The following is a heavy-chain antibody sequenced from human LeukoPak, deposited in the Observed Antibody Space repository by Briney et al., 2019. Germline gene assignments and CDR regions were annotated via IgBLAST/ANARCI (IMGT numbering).Heavy chain of an antibody. V-gene: IGHV1-69*05. Sequence: SVWVSCKASGGTFSSYAISWVRQAPGQGLEWMGGIIPIFGTANYAQTFQGRVTITTDESTSTAYTELSSLRSEDTAVYYCAMAENYYDSSGHPFSFDYWGQGTLVTV. CDR1: GGTFSSYA. D-gene: IGHD3-22*01. CDR3: AMAENYYDSSGHPFSFDY. CDR2: IIPIFGTA. J-gene: IGHJ4*02.